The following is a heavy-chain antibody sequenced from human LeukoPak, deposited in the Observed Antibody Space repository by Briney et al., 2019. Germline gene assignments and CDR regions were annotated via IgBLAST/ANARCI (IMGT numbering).Heavy chain of an antibody. CDR3: ALRYYYDSSGSKEIDY. CDR1: GYTFTSYY. D-gene: IGHD3-22*01. V-gene: IGHV1-46*01. Sequence: ASVKVSCKASGYTFTSYYMHWVRQAPGQGLEWMGIINPSGGSTSYAQKFQGRVTMTRDTSISTAYMELSRLRSDDTAVYYCALRYYYDSSGSKEIDYWGQGTLVTVSS. J-gene: IGHJ4*02. CDR2: INPSGGST.